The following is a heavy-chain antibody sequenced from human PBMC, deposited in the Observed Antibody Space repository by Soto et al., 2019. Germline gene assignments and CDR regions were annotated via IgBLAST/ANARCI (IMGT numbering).Heavy chain of an antibody. J-gene: IGHJ4*02. Sequence: QVQLVQSGSELKKPGASVKVSCKASGYTFTGYAMHWVRRAPGQRLEWMGWINAGNGNTKYSQKFQGRFTITRDTSASTANMELSSLRSEDTAVYYYGNGEWSYCRGGSCYYFDYWGQGTLVNVSS. CDR3: GNGEWSYCRGGSCYYFDY. CDR2: INAGNGNT. V-gene: IGHV1-3*01. CDR1: GYTFTGYA. D-gene: IGHD2-15*01.